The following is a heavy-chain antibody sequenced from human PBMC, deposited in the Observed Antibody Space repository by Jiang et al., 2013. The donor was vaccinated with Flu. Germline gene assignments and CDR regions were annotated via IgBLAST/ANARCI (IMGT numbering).Heavy chain of an antibody. CDR2: VYYSGNT. D-gene: IGHD6-13*01. CDR1: GGSVSCSTCY. J-gene: IGHJ6*02. V-gene: IGHV4-39*01. Sequence: SGSGLVKPSETLSLTCTVSGGSVSCSTCYWGWIRQPPGKGLEWVGSVYYSGNTYYNPSLKSRVTISADTSKNQFSLQLISVTAADTAVYYCARRAGSNWYFNYYGMDVWGQGTTVTVSS. CDR3: ARRAGSNWYFNYYGMDV.